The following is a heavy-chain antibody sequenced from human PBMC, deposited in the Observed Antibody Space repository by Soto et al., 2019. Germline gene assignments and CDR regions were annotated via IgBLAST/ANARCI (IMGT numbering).Heavy chain of an antibody. Sequence: EVQLVESGGGLVKPGGSLRLSCAVSGFTFNSYSMNWVRQAPGKGLEWVSSISSFSNYMYYTDSVKGRFTISRDNARNALYRQMNARRDEDTAVYYWARAGGYGRTLRNPRACDMDVWGQGTTVTVSS. D-gene: IGHD5-18*01. V-gene: IGHV3-21*01. CDR2: ISSFSNYM. J-gene: IGHJ6*02. CDR3: ARAGGYGRTLRNPRACDMDV. CDR1: GFTFNSYS.